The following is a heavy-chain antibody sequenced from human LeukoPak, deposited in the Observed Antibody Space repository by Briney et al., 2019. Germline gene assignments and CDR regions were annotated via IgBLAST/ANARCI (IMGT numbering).Heavy chain of an antibody. CDR1: GESIDSGGFS. V-gene: IGHV4-61*09. J-gene: IGHJ1*01. D-gene: IGHD3-10*01. Sequence: SETLSLTCAVSGESIDSGGFSWTWIRQPAGKVLEWIGHIYTSGSTNYNPSLKSRVTLSVDTSKNQFSLKLTSVTAADTALYYCARWAGRGFQHWGQGTLVTVSS. CDR3: ARWAGRGFQH. CDR2: IYTSGST.